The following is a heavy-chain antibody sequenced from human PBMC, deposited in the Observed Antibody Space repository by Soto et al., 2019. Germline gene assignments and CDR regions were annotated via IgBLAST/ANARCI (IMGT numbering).Heavy chain of an antibody. CDR1: VGSISTVGHY. D-gene: IGHD1-1*01. CDR3: ARATGTLRSRNCDY. Sequence: PSETLSLTCSVSVGSISTVGHYWTWIRQPPWKGLEWIGSIYHTGSTYYSKSLRSRLTMSVDTSKSQFSLRLSSVTAADTAVYYCARATGTLRSRNCDYWGQGSAVTVSS. V-gene: IGHV4-31*03. J-gene: IGHJ4*02. CDR2: IYHTGST.